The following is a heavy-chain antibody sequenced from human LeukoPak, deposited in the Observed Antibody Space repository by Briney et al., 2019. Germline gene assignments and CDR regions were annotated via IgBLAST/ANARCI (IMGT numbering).Heavy chain of an antibody. CDR2: ISYDGSNK. D-gene: IGHD4-23*01. Sequence: GGSLRLSCAASGFTFSSYGMHWVRQAPGKGLEWVAVISYDGSNKYYADSVKGRFTISRDNSKNTLYLQMSSLRAEDTAVYYCAKDRWVIDYWGQGTLVTVSS. CDR3: AKDRWVIDY. J-gene: IGHJ4*02. CDR1: GFTFSSYG. V-gene: IGHV3-30*18.